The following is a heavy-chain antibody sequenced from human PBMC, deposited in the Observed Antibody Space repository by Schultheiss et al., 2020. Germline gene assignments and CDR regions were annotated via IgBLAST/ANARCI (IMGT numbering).Heavy chain of an antibody. CDR1: GYSFTSYW. CDR3: ARRRSSQVGPNDY. J-gene: IGHJ4*02. D-gene: IGHD6-6*01. Sequence: GGSLRLSCKGSGYSFTSYWIGWVRQMPGKGLEWMGIIYPGDSDTRYSPSFQGQVTISADKSISTAYLQWSSLKASDTAMYYCARRRSSQVGPNDYWGQETLVTVSS. CDR2: IYPGDSDT. V-gene: IGHV5-51*01.